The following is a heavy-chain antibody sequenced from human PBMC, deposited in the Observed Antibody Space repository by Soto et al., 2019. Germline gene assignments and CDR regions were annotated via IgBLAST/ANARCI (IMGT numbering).Heavy chain of an antibody. CDR2: IYYSGST. CDR1: GGSISSSSYY. J-gene: IGHJ6*03. D-gene: IGHD7-27*01. V-gene: IGHV4-39*07. Sequence: PSETLSLTCTVSGGSISSSSYYWGWIRQPPGKGLEWIGSIYYSGSTYYNPSLKSRVTISVDTSKNQFSLKLSSVTAADTAVYYCARANWGWDYYYYYMDVWGKGATVTVSS. CDR3: ARANWGWDYYYYYMDV.